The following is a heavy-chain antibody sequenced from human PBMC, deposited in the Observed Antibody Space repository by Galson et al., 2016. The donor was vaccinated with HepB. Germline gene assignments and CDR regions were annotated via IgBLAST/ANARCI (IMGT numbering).Heavy chain of an antibody. V-gene: IGHV3-23*01. CDR3: AKEGERAWYFGS. J-gene: IGHJ4*02. D-gene: IGHD6-19*01. CDR2: ITANGATT. CDR1: GFPFSGYS. Sequence: SLRLSCAASGFPFSGYSMTWVRQAPGKGLEWVSTITANGATTYYSDSVKGRATVSRDNSKNTVSLQMNGLSAEDTAVYYCAKEGERAWYFGSWGQGAQVTVSS.